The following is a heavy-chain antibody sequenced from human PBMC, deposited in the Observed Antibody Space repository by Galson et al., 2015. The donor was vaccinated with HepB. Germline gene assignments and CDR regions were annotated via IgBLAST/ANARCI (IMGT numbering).Heavy chain of an antibody. Sequence: SVKVSCKASGYTFSSYSITWVRQAPGQGLEWMGWISAYNRHTNYAQSLQDRVTMTTDTSTSTIYLELRSLRSDDTAVYYCARGALVVVVGATQNNWFDPCRQGTL. CDR2: ISAYNRHT. J-gene: IGHJ5*02. CDR3: ARGALVVVVGATQNNWFDP. V-gene: IGHV1-18*01. D-gene: IGHD2-15*01. CDR1: GYTFSSYS.